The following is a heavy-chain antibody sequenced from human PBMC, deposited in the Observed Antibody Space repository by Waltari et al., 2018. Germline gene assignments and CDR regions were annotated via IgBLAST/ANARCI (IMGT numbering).Heavy chain of an antibody. CDR2: ISPSFGTP. D-gene: IGHD1-1*01. V-gene: IGHV1-69*12. J-gene: IGHJ5*01. CDR1: GDTFGRFA. CDR3: SRRQIGGPLDP. Sequence: QVHVVQSGAEVKKPGSSVKVSCKASGDTFGRFAIAWVGQAPGQGLEWMGGISPSFGTPKYEQEFQGRLNITADESANTVYMELGSLRPDDTAVYFCSRRQIGGPLDPWGQGTLVTVSS.